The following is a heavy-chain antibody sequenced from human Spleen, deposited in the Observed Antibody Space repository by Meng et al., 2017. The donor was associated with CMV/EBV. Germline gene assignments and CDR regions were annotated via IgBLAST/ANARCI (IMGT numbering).Heavy chain of an antibody. Sequence: GESLKISCAASGFTFSTYGMNWVRQAPGKGLEWVASISSTSNYIYHADSVKGRFTISRDNAKTSLYLQMNSLRAEDTAVYYWSRRGGKGGLYYYYGMDVWGQGTTVTVSS. V-gene: IGHV3-21*01. CDR3: SRRGGKGGLYYYYGMDV. CDR1: GFTFSTYG. D-gene: IGHD3-16*01. CDR2: ISSTSNYI. J-gene: IGHJ6*02.